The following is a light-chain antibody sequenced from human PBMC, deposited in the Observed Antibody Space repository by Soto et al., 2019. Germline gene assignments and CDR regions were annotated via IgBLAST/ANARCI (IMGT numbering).Light chain of an antibody. J-gene: IGLJ1*01. Sequence: QSVLTQPASLSGSPGQSITISCTGTSSDVGSYNLVSWYQQHPGKAPKLMIYEGSKRPSGVSNRFSGSKSGNTASLTISGLQAEDEADYYCCSYAGSGTFYVFGTGTKVTVL. CDR1: SSDVGSYNL. V-gene: IGLV2-23*01. CDR3: CSYAGSGTFYV. CDR2: EGS.